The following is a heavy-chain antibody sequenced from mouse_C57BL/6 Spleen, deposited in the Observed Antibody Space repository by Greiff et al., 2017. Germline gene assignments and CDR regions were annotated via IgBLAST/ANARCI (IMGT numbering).Heavy chain of an antibody. Sequence: EVQGVESGEGLVKPGGSLKLSCAASGFTFSSYAMSWVRQTPEKRLEWVAYISSGGDYIYYADTVKGRFTISRDNARNTLYLQMSSLKSEDTAMYYCTRGGYGSSSLAMDYWGQGTSVTVSS. D-gene: IGHD1-1*01. CDR2: ISSGGDYI. CDR3: TRGGYGSSSLAMDY. CDR1: GFTFSSYA. J-gene: IGHJ4*01. V-gene: IGHV5-9-1*02.